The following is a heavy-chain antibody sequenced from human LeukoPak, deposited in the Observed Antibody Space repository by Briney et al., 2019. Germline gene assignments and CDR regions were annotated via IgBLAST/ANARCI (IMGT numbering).Heavy chain of an antibody. D-gene: IGHD6-19*01. CDR1: GGSISGSY. V-gene: IGHV4-59*01. Sequence: SETLSLTCTVSGGSISGSYWSWIRQPPGKGLEWIGYILYSGSTNYNPSLESRVTISVDTSKNQFSLKLSSVTAADTAVYYCAKELAVAGHKGTPYYYFDYWGQGTLVTVSS. CDR3: AKELAVAGHKGTPYYYFDY. CDR2: ILYSGST. J-gene: IGHJ4*02.